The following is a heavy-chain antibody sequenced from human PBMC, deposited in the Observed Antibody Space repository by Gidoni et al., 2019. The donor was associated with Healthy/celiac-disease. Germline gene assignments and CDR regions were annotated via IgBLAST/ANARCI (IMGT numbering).Heavy chain of an antibody. J-gene: IGHJ3*02. CDR2: IKSKTDGGTT. CDR1: GFTFSNAW. V-gene: IGHV3-15*01. D-gene: IGHD3-3*01. CDR3: TTGVGFWSGYDAFDI. Sequence: EVQLVESGGGLVKPGGSLRLSCAASGFTFSNAWMSWVRQAPGKGLEWVGRIKSKTDGGTTDYAAPVKGRFTISRDDSKNTLYLQMNSLKTEDTAVYYCTTGVGFWSGYDAFDIWGQGTMVTVSS.